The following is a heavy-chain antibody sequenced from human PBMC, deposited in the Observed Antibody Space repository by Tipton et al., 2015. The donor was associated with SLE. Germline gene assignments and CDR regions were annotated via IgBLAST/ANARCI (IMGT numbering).Heavy chain of an antibody. J-gene: IGHJ6*02. Sequence: SLRLSCTASSFTFSSYWMHWVRQVPGKGLVWVSEIDPDGSRTNYADYVEGRFTISRDNAKKTVYLQMNSLRAEDTALYYCARDLKQALPDYYGMDVWGQGTTVTVSS. CDR2: IDPDGSRT. CDR3: ARDLKQALPDYYGMDV. CDR1: SFTFSSYW. D-gene: IGHD1-26*01. V-gene: IGHV3-74*01.